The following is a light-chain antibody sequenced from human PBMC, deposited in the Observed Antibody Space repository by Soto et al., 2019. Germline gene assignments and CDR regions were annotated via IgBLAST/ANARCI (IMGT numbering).Light chain of an antibody. J-gene: IGKJ1*01. CDR3: QQYHNWPRT. CDR2: GAS. Sequence: EIVMTQSPATLSVSPGERATLSCRASQSISSNLAWYQQKPGRAPRLLIYGASTRATGIPARFSGSGSGTDFALTISSLQSEDFAVSYCQQYHNWPRTFGQGTKVEIK. CDR1: QSISSN. V-gene: IGKV3-15*01.